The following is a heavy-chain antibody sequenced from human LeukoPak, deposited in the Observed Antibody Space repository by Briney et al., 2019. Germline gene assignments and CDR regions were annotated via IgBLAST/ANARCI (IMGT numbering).Heavy chain of an antibody. D-gene: IGHD3-22*01. Sequence: GGSLRLSCAASGFTFSSYAMHWVRQAPGKGLEYVSAISIHGGDTYYANSVKGRFTISRDNSKNTLYLQMGSLRAEDMAVYYCARVLRDASGYYDYRGQGTLVTVPS. CDR3: ARVLRDASGYYDY. CDR1: GFTFSSYA. V-gene: IGHV3-64*01. CDR2: ISIHGGDT. J-gene: IGHJ4*02.